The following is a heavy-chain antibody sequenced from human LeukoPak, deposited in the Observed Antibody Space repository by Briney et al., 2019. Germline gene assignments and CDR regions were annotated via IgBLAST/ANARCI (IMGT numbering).Heavy chain of an antibody. CDR3: ARAGSSSWPFDY. Sequence: SETQSLTCTVSGDSISSYYWGWIRQPPGKGLEWIGSIYQSGSTYYNPSLKSRVTISVDTSKNQFSLKLSSVTAADTAVYYCARAGSSSWPFDYWGQGTLVTVSS. D-gene: IGHD6-13*01. J-gene: IGHJ4*02. CDR1: GDSISSYY. V-gene: IGHV4-38-2*02. CDR2: IYQSGST.